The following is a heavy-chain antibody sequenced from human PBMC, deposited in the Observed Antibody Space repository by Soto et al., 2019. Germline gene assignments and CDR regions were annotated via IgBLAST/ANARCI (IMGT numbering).Heavy chain of an antibody. CDR2: IWYDGSNK. D-gene: IGHD3-16*01. Sequence: QVQLVESGGGVVQPGRSLRLSCAASGFTFSSYGMHWVRQAPGKGLEWVAVIWYDGSNKYYADSVKGRFTISRDNSKNTLYLQMNSLRAEDTAVYYWARSLRGGDFDYWGQGTLVTVSS. CDR1: GFTFSSYG. CDR3: ARSLRGGDFDY. J-gene: IGHJ4*02. V-gene: IGHV3-33*01.